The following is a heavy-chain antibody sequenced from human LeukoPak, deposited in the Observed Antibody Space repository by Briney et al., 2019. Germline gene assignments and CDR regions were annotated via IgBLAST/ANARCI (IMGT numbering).Heavy chain of an antibody. Sequence: ASVKVSCKASGGIFSRYAISWVRQAPGHRLEWMGGIIPIFGTANYAQKFQGRVTITADESTSTAYMELSSLRSEDTAVYSCASLAGIVVVDWFDPWGQGTLVTVSS. V-gene: IGHV1-69*13. D-gene: IGHD2-2*01. J-gene: IGHJ5*02. CDR3: ASLAGIVVVDWFDP. CDR2: IIPIFGTA. CDR1: GGIFSRYA.